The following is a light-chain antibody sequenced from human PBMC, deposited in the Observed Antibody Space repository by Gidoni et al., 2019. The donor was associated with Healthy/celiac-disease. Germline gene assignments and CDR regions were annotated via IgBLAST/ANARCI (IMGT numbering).Light chain of an antibody. CDR3: QQYNNWPPRYT. CDR1: QRVSSN. Sequence: EIVMTQSPATLSVSPGERATLSCRASQRVSSNLAWYQQKPGQAPRLLIYGASTRATGIPARFSCSGSGTGFTLTISSLQSEDFAVYYCQQYNNWPPRYTFGQGTKLEIK. J-gene: IGKJ2*01. CDR2: GAS. V-gene: IGKV3-15*01.